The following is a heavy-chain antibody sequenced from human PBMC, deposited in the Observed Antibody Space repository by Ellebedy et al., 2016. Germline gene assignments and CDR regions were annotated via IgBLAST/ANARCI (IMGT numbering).Heavy chain of an antibody. Sequence: GSLRLSCTVSGASISRYYWSWIRQPPGKGLEWIGSMFYRGSVNYNPSLKSRVSMSLDTSNNQFSLKLTSVTAADTAVYYCARAVGAGINWFDVWGQGTLVTVSS. CDR2: MFYRGSV. CDR3: ARAVGAGINWFDV. CDR1: GASISRYY. J-gene: IGHJ5*02. D-gene: IGHD1-14*01. V-gene: IGHV4-59*01.